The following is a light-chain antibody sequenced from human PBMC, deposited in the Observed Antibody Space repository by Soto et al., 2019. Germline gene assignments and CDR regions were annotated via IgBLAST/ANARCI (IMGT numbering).Light chain of an antibody. CDR1: QSVRSN. J-gene: IGKJ1*01. V-gene: IGKV3-15*01. Sequence: EIVMTQSPATLSVSPGERATLSCRASQSVRSNLAWYQHKPGQPPRLLIYGASTRAPGIPARFSGSGSGTEFTITISSLQSEDFAVYDCHQDNMWPPWNFGQGTKVEIK. CDR2: GAS. CDR3: HQDNMWPPWN.